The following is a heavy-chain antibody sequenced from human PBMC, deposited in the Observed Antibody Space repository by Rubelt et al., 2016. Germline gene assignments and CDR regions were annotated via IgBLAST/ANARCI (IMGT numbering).Heavy chain of an antibody. CDR3: ARAIVVVPAASSDYCDY. CDR2: IYYSGST. V-gene: IGHV4-39*07. J-gene: IGHJ4*02. D-gene: IGHD2-2*01. Sequence: QLQLQESGPGLVKPSETLSLTCTVSGGSISSSSYYWGWIRQPPGKGLEWIGSIYYSGSTYYNPSLKSRVPISVDTSNNQFSLKLSSVTAADTAVYYCARAIVVVPAASSDYCDYWGQGTLVTVSS. CDR1: GGSISSSSYY.